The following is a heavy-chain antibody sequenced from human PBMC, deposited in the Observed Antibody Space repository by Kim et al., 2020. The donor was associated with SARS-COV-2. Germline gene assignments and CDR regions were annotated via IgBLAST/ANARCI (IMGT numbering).Heavy chain of an antibody. V-gene: IGHV3-23*01. J-gene: IGHJ4*02. CDR2: IGGSGGDT. D-gene: IGHD2-15*01. Sequence: GGSLRLSCAASGFTFSSNGMSWVRQAPGKGLEWVSVIGGSGGDTYYAGSVKGRFTISRDNSRNTLYLQMNSLRAEDTAKYYCARYCSFSSCPGRFDYWGQGSLVTVSS. CDR3: ARYCSFSSCPGRFDY. CDR1: GFTFSSNG.